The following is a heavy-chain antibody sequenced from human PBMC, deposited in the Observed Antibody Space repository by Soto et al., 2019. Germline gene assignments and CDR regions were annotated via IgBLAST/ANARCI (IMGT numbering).Heavy chain of an antibody. V-gene: IGHV3-33*01. J-gene: IGHJ4*02. CDR3: ATAAAGNSPFNY. Sequence: QVHLVESGGGVVQPGRSLRLSCAASGFSFSTYGMHWVRQAPGKGLEWVAVTWYDGNDKYYADSVKGRFTISRDNSKNTLYLQRNSLGAEDTAVYYCATAAAGNSPFNYWGQGTLVTVSS. CDR1: GFSFSTYG. D-gene: IGHD2-2*01. CDR2: TWYDGNDK.